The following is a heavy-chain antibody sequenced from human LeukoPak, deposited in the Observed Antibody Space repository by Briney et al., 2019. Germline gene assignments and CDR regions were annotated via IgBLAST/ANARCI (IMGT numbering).Heavy chain of an antibody. CDR2: INPSGGST. CDR1: GYTFTDYY. D-gene: IGHD3-22*01. Sequence: ASVKVSCKASGYTFTDYYMHWVRQAPGQGLEWMGIINPSGGSTRYAQKFQGRVTMTRDTSTSTVYMELSSLRSEDTAVYYCAREQYYYDSSGYYPLSAFDIWGQGTMVTVSS. J-gene: IGHJ3*02. CDR3: AREQYYYDSSGYYPLSAFDI. V-gene: IGHV1-46*01.